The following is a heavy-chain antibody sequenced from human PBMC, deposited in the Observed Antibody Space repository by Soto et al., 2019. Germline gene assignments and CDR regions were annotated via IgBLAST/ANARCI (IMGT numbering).Heavy chain of an antibody. Sequence: GGSLRLSCIASGLTFGDYTMTWFRQAPGKGLEWVGFIRSQAYGGATEYAASVKGRFTISRDDSKSIAYLQLNSLKTEDTAVYYCTRDQGAPGYCSGGNCYLDFWGQGTLVTVSS. CDR2: IRSQAYGGAT. CDR1: GLTFGDYT. D-gene: IGHD2-15*01. J-gene: IGHJ4*02. V-gene: IGHV3-49*03. CDR3: TRDQGAPGYCSGGNCYLDF.